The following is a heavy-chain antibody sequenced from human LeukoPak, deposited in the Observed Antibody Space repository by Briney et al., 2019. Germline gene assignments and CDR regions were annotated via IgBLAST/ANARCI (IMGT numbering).Heavy chain of an antibody. J-gene: IGHJ3*02. CDR1: GVSISNYY. V-gene: IGHV4-59*08. CDR3: ARHSGRGNAFDI. D-gene: IGHD6-25*01. Sequence: PSETLSLTCTVSGVSISNYYWSWIRQPPGKGLEWIGYIYYSGSTNYKPSLKSRVTISVDTSKNQISLNLRSVTAADTAVYYCARHSGRGNAFDIWGQGTRVTVPS. CDR2: IYYSGST.